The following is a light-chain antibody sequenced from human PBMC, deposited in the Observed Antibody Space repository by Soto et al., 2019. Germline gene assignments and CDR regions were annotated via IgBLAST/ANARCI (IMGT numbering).Light chain of an antibody. CDR1: QRISTY. Sequence: DIQMTQSRAALSAYVGDRVTITCRASQRISTYLNWYQQKPGQAPKLLIYVASLLQSGVPSRFSGSGSVTDFTLTISGLQPEDFATYYFQQSYYSGAIPFGQGRRLAIK. V-gene: IGKV1-39*01. CDR3: QQSYYSGAIP. J-gene: IGKJ5*01. CDR2: VAS.